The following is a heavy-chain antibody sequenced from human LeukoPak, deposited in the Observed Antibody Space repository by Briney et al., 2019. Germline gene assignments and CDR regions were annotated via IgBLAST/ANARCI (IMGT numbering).Heavy chain of an antibody. CDR1: GFTFSSYA. CDR3: AKGALYCSSTSCYYVY. D-gene: IGHD2-2*01. Sequence: GGSLRLSFAASGFTFSSYAMSWVRQAPGKGLEWVSAISGSGGSTYYADSVKGRFTISRDNSKNTLYLQMNSLRAEDTAVYYCAKGALYCSSTSCYYVYWGQGTLVTVSS. V-gene: IGHV3-23*01. CDR2: ISGSGGST. J-gene: IGHJ4*02.